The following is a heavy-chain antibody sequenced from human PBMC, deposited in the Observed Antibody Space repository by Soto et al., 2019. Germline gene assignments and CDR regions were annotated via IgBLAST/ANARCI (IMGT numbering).Heavy chain of an antibody. V-gene: IGHV4-30-2*01. Sequence: QLQLQESGSGLVKPSQTLSLTCAVSGDSISSGDYSWGWIRQPPGKGLEWIGYIYHSGSTYYNPPLRSRVTISVDRSKNQFSLKLSSVTAADTAVYYCARAYSSSWPNAFYIWGQGTMVTVSS. CDR1: GDSISSGDYS. CDR2: IYHSGST. CDR3: ARAYSSSWPNAFYI. D-gene: IGHD6-13*01. J-gene: IGHJ3*02.